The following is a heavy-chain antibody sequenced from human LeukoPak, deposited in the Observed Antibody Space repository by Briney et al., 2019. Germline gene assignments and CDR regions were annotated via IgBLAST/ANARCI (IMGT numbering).Heavy chain of an antibody. J-gene: IGHJ5*02. CDR1: GFTFSSYA. D-gene: IGHD3-10*01. CDR2: ISSSSSYI. CDR3: ARAVWFGEFDP. V-gene: IGHV3-21*01. Sequence: GGSLRLSCAASGFTFSSYAMSWVRQAPGKGLEWVSSISSSSSYIYYADSVKGRFTISRDNAKNSLYLQMNSLRAEDTAVYYCARAVWFGEFDPWGQGTLVTVSS.